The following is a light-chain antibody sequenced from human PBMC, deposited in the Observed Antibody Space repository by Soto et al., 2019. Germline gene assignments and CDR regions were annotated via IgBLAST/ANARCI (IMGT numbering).Light chain of an antibody. V-gene: IGKV4-1*01. J-gene: IGKJ4*01. CDR1: QSVLYSSNNKNY. CDR2: WAS. Sequence: DIVMTQSPDSLAVSLGERATINCKSSQSVLYSSNNKNYLAWYQQQPGQPPKLLIYWASTRESVVPDRFSGSWSWTDFSRTISSRQAEDVAVDYCQQYYSTLALPFGGGTKVEIK. CDR3: QQYYSTLALP.